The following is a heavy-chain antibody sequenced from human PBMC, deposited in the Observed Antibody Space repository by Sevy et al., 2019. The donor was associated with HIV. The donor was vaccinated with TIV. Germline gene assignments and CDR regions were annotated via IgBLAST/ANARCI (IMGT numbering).Heavy chain of an antibody. D-gene: IGHD6-13*01. V-gene: IGHV3-23*01. CDR1: GFTFSSYA. CDR3: AKSGYRAAVGTD. Sequence: GGSLRLSRAASGFTFSSYAMSWVRQAPGKGLRWVSTITGSGNNTYYADSVKGRFTISRDNSKNIVYLQINSLRAEDTAVYYCAKSGYRAAVGTDWGQGTLVTVSS. CDR2: ITGSGNNT. J-gene: IGHJ4*02.